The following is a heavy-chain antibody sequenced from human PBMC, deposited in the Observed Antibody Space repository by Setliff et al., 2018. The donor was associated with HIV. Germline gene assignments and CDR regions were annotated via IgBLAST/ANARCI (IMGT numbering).Heavy chain of an antibody. V-gene: IGHV3-74*01. CDR3: VGPFGYNGFYI. D-gene: IGHD6-25*01. CDR1: GFTVSSYW. J-gene: IGHJ3*02. CDR2: INNDGSST. Sequence: PSETLSLSCEASGFTVSSYWMHWVRQAPGKGLVWVSRINNDGSSTTYADSVKGRFTISKDIAKNTLNLQMNSLRAEDTAIYYCVGPFGYNGFYIWGQGTMVTVSS.